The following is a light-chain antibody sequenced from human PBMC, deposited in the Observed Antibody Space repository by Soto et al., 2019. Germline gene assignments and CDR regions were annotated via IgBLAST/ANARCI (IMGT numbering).Light chain of an antibody. Sequence: EIQMTQSPSSLSASVGDRVTITCRASQSITSNLNWYQQKPGKAPKLLIYAASSLRSGVPSRFSGSGSGTDLTLTITSLKNQDFETYYCQQSYSTLTFGPGTKVDIK. V-gene: IGKV1-39*01. CDR2: AAS. J-gene: IGKJ3*01. CDR1: QSITSN. CDR3: QQSYSTLT.